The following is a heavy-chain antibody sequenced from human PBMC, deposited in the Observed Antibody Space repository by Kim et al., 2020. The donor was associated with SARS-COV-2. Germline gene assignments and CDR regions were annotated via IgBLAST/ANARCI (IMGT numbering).Heavy chain of an antibody. J-gene: IGHJ6*02. CDR1: GFTFDDYA. Sequence: GGSLRLSCAASGFTFDDYAMHWVRQAPGKGLEWVSLISGDGGSTYYTDSVKGRFTISRDNSKNSLYLQMNSLRTEDTALYYCAKDMDIVVVPAAPDSYYGMDVWGQGTTVTVSS. V-gene: IGHV3-43*02. CDR2: ISGDGGST. D-gene: IGHD2-2*03. CDR3: AKDMDIVVVPAAPDSYYGMDV.